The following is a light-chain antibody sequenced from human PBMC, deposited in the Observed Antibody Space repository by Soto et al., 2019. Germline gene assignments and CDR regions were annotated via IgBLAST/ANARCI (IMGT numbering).Light chain of an antibody. Sequence: QSALTQPASVSGSPGQSVTISCTGASSDVGGSDHVSWYQQHPGKAPKLILYEVNNRPSGVSNRFSGSKSGNTASLIISGLQADDEAEYFCSSYSTTNTLVFGSGSKLTVL. CDR2: EVN. CDR1: SSDVGGSDH. J-gene: IGLJ1*01. V-gene: IGLV2-14*03. CDR3: SSYSTTNTLV.